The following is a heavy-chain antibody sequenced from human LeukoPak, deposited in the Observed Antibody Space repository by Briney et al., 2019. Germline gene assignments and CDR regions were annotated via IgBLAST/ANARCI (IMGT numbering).Heavy chain of an antibody. CDR3: ARDESGDNDAFDI. V-gene: IGHV3-21*01. CDR1: GFTFSDYT. J-gene: IGHJ3*02. Sequence: PGGSLRLSCAASGFTFSDYTMNWVRLAPGKGLEWVSSISGSSNYIYYADSVKGRVIISRGNAKNSLYLQMNSLRVEDTAVYYCARDESGDNDAFDIWGQGTMVTVSS. D-gene: IGHD2-21*01. CDR2: ISGSSNYI.